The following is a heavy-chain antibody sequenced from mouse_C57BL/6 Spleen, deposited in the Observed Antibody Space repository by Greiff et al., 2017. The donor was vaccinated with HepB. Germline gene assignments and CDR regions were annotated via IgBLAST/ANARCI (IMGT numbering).Heavy chain of an antibody. Sequence: EVQRVESGGDLVKPGGSLKLSCAASGFTFSSYGMSWVRQTPDKRLEWVATISSGGSYTYYPDSVKGRFTISRDNAKNTLYLQMSSLKSEDTAMYYCARQGYDYGYFDYWGQGTTLTVSS. CDR1: GFTFSSYG. V-gene: IGHV5-6*01. CDR2: ISSGGSYT. CDR3: ARQGYDYGYFDY. J-gene: IGHJ2*01. D-gene: IGHD2-4*01.